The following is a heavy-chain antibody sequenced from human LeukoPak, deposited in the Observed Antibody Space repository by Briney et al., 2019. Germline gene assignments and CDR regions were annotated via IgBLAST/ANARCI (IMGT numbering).Heavy chain of an antibody. V-gene: IGHV4-34*01. CDR3: ARVGRITMVRGVRYYYYYMDV. Sequence: PSETPSLTCAVYGGSFSGYYWSWIRQPPGKGLEWIGEINHSGSTNYNPSLESRVTISVDTSKNQFSLKLSSVTAADTAVYYCARVGRITMVRGVRYYYYYMDVWGKGTTVTVSS. J-gene: IGHJ6*03. D-gene: IGHD3-10*01. CDR1: GGSFSGYY. CDR2: INHSGST.